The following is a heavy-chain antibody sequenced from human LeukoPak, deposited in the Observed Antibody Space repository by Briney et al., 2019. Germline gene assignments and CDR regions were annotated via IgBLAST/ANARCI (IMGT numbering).Heavy chain of an antibody. CDR2: MNPNSGNT. CDR1: GYTFTNNA. V-gene: IGHV1-8*01. Sequence: ASVKVSCKTSGYTFTNNAINWVRQAPGQGLEWMGWMNPNSGNTGYAQKFQGRVTITRNTSISTAYMELSSLRSEDTAVYYCAREDYYDSGSNDYWGQGTLVTVSS. CDR3: AREDYYDSGSNDY. J-gene: IGHJ4*02. D-gene: IGHD3-22*01.